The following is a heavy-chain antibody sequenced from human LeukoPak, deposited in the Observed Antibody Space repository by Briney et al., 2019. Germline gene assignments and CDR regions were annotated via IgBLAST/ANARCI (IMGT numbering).Heavy chain of an antibody. J-gene: IGHJ4*02. D-gene: IGHD2-15*01. CDR3: ARMTGGLWDY. CDR2: IKEDGSEK. V-gene: IGHV3-7*05. CDR1: QFXFSTYW. Sequence: GGSLRLSCAASQFXFSTYWMSWLRQAPGKGLEWVANIKEDGSEKYYVDSVEGRFTISRDNPKNSLFLQVNSLRVEDTAVYYCARMTGGLWDYWGQGTLVTVSS.